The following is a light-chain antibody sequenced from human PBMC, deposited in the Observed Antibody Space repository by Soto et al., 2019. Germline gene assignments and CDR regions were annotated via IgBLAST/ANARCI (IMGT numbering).Light chain of an antibody. J-gene: IGKJ5*01. CDR3: QQRSDWPPIT. CDR2: DAS. CDR1: QSVGDY. V-gene: IGKV3-11*01. Sequence: TVLTQSPATLSLSPGERATLSCRASQSVGDYLAWYRQKPGQAPRLLIYDASNRAAGVPYRFRGSGSGTDFTLTISSVEPEDFGVYYCQQRSDWPPITFGQGTRLEIK.